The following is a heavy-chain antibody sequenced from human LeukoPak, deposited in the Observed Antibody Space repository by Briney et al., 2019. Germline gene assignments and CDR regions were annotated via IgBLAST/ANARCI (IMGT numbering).Heavy chain of an antibody. CDR1: GGTFSSYA. D-gene: IGHD6-19*01. Sequence: GSSVKVSCKASGGTFSSYAISWVRQAPGQGLEWMGGIIPIFGTANYAQKLQGRVTMTTDTSTSTAYMELRSLRSDDTAVYYCARDYGIAVDYYGMDVWGQGTTVTVSS. V-gene: IGHV1-69*05. CDR3: ARDYGIAVDYYGMDV. CDR2: IIPIFGTA. J-gene: IGHJ6*02.